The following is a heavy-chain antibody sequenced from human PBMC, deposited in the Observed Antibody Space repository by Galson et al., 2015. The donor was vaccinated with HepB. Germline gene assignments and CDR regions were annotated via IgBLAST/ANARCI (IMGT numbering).Heavy chain of an antibody. J-gene: IGHJ4*02. Sequence: SLRLSCAASGFTFSNYDMRWVRQAPGKGLDWVSAIRGRDGSTHYADSVEGRFTISRDNSKNTLYLQMNNLRAEDTALYYCATQNFDYWGRGTLVTVSS. CDR1: GFTFSNYD. CDR3: ATQNFDY. V-gene: IGHV3-23*01. CDR2: IRGRDGST.